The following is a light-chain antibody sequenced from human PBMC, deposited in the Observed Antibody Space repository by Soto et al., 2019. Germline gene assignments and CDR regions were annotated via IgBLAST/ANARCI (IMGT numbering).Light chain of an antibody. CDR3: QHYNDLPPAWT. J-gene: IGKJ1*01. CDR1: QSVSSK. Sequence: EIAMTQSPATLSVSPGERATLSCRASQSVSSKLAWYQQKPGQAPRVLIYGASTRATGIPARYSGSGSGTEVTLTSSSLQTEEFAVYYCQHYNDLPPAWTFGQGDRVELK. CDR2: GAS. V-gene: IGKV3-15*01.